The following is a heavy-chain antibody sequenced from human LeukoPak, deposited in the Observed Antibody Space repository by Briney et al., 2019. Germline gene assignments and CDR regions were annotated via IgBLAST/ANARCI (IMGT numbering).Heavy chain of an antibody. D-gene: IGHD7-27*01. V-gene: IGHV1-8*01. J-gene: IGHJ4*02. CDR1: GYTFVIYD. Sequence: ASVNVSCTASGYTFVIYDINWVRQATGQGPEWMGWMSPKSGNTGYAQKFQGRVTMTRDTSINTAYMELSGLISEDTAVYYCTRGPPNWGYDFWGQGTLVTVSS. CDR2: MSPKSGNT. CDR3: TRGPPNWGYDF.